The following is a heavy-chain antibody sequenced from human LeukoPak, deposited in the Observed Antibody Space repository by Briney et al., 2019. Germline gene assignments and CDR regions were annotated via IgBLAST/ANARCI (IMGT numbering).Heavy chain of an antibody. D-gene: IGHD6-13*01. CDR3: AKVVQYTASTGTGLDY. Sequence: GGSLRLSCAASGFTFSNYGMHWVRQAPGKGLDWVAVIWYDGSYKYCADSVKGRFTISRDNSKNTLYLQMNSLRAEDTAVYYCAKVVQYTASTGTGLDYWGQGTLVTVSS. CDR2: IWYDGSYK. V-gene: IGHV3-33*06. J-gene: IGHJ4*02. CDR1: GFTFSNYG.